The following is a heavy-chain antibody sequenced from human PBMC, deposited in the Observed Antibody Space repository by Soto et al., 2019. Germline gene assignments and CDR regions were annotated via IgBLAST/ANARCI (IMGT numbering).Heavy chain of an antibody. Sequence: EVQLVETGGGLIQPGGSLRLSCAASGFTVSSNYMSWVRQAPGKGLEWVSVIYSGGSTYYADSVKGRFTISRDNSKNMLYLQMNSLRAEDTAVYYCARKYCSSTRCYESDWYFYLWGRGTLVTVSS. J-gene: IGHJ2*01. CDR1: GFTVSSNY. CDR3: ARKYCSSTRCYESDWYFYL. V-gene: IGHV3-53*02. CDR2: IYSGGST. D-gene: IGHD2-2*01.